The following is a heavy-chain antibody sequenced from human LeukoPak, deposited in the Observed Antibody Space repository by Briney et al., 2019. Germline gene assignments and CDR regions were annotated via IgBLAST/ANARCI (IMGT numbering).Heavy chain of an antibody. J-gene: IGHJ6*02. CDR3: ARDQKRGDDFWSSGGGMDV. D-gene: IGHD3-3*01. V-gene: IGHV3-53*01. Sequence: TGGSLRFSCAASGFTVSTSYMSWVRQAPGKGLEWGSLIYSGGSTYYADSVKGRFTISRDNSKNTLYLQMNSLRAEDTAVYYCARDQKRGDDFWSSGGGMDVWGQGTTVTVSS. CDR1: GFTVSTSY. CDR2: IYSGGST.